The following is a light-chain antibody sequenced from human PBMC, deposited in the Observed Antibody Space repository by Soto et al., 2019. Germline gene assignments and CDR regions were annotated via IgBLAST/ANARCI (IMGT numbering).Light chain of an antibody. CDR1: QSVSNSY. CDR2: HAS. J-gene: IGKJ4*01. V-gene: IGKV3-20*01. CDR3: QQYCDSLLT. Sequence: EHVLTQSPGTLSLSPGERATLSCRASQSVSNSYLAWYQQKPGQTPRLLIYHASNRATAVPDRFSGSGSGTYFSLTISRLEPEDFAVYYCQQYCDSLLTFGGGTKVEIK.